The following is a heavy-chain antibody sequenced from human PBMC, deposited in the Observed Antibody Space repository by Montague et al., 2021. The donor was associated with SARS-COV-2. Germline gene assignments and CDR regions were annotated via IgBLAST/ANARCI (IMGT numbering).Heavy chain of an antibody. Sequence: SETLSLTCSVSGGSISTYYWSWIRQPPGKGLEWIGYINYSGSTNYNPSLKSRVTISIDTSKNKFSLELSSVTAADMAVYYCASPGGYCTGGSCYYVYWGQGTLVTVSS. CDR1: GGSISTYY. V-gene: IGHV4-59*01. D-gene: IGHD2-15*01. CDR2: INYSGST. J-gene: IGHJ4*02. CDR3: ASPGGYCTGGSCYYVY.